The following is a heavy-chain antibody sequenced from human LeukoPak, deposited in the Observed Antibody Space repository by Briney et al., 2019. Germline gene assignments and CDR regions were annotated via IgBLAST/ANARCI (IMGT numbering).Heavy chain of an antibody. V-gene: IGHV3-30-3*01. CDR1: GFTFSSYA. CDR3: ARDPLITVVTPPYYFDY. CDR2: ISYDGSNK. J-gene: IGHJ4*02. Sequence: GRSLRLSCAASGFTFSSYAMHWVRQAPGKGLEWVAVISYDGSNKYYADSVKGRFTISRDNSKNTLYLQMNSLRAEDTAVYYCARDPLITVVTPPYYFDYWGQGTLVTVSS. D-gene: IGHD4-23*01.